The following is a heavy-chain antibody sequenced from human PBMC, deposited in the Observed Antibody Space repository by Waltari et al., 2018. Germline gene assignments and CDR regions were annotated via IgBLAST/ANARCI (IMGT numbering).Heavy chain of an antibody. J-gene: IGHJ6*03. CDR1: GGSISSYY. V-gene: IGHV4-59*01. D-gene: IGHD2-15*01. Sequence: QVQLQESGPGLVKPSETLSLTCTVSGGSISSYYWSWIRQPPGQGLEWIGYIYYSGSTNYNPSLKSRVTISVDTSKNQFSLKLSSVTAADTAVYYCARATGYCSGGSCYHYYYYMDVWGKGTTVTVSS. CDR3: ARATGYCSGGSCYHYYYYMDV. CDR2: IYYSGST.